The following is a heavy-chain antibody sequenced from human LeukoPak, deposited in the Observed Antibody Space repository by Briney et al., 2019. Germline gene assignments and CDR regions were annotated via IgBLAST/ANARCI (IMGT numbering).Heavy chain of an antibody. CDR3: AKGAPSEYVWGSYRRFDY. J-gene: IGHJ4*02. V-gene: IGHV3-23*01. CDR2: ICGCGATT. CDR1: GFTFSSSA. D-gene: IGHD3-16*02. Sequence: GGSLRLSCAASGFTFSSSAMSWVRQAPGEGGEWDAGICGCGATTYYADSVEGRFSISRDNSKSTQCLQINSLRGEHTAVYYCAKGAPSEYVWGSYRRFDYWGQGTLVTVSS.